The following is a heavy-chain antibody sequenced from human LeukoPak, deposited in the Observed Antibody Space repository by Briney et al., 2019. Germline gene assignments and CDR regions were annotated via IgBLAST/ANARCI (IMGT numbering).Heavy chain of an antibody. CDR1: GGSISSYY. CDR3: ARHSYSAYYYYYGMDV. J-gene: IGHJ6*02. V-gene: IGHV4-59*08. CDR2: IYYSGST. D-gene: IGHD4-11*01. Sequence: SETLSLTCTVSGGSISSYYWSWIRQPPGKGLEWIGYIYYSGSTNYNPSLKSRVTISVDTSKNQFSLKLSSVTAADTAVYYCARHSYSAYYYYYGMDVRGQGTTVTVSS.